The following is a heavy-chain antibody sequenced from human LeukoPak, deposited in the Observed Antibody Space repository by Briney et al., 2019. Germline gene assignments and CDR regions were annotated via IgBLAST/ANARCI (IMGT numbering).Heavy chain of an antibody. J-gene: IGHJ6*03. CDR2: IYYSGST. Sequence: SETLSLTCTVSGGSISSSSYYWGWLRQPPGKGLEWIGSIYYSGSTYYNPSLKSRVTISVDTSKNQFSLKLSSVPAADAAVFYWGRHVSAYSSGLPYYMGVWAKGPRSPSP. D-gene: IGHD6-19*01. CDR3: GRHVSAYSSGLPYYMGV. V-gene: IGHV4-39*01. CDR1: GGSISSSSYY.